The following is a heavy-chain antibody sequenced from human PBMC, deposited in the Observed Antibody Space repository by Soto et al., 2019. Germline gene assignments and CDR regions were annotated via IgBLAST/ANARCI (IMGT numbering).Heavy chain of an antibody. CDR3: ARHERDGYNLHYYYGMDV. CDR1: GYSFTSYW. D-gene: IGHD5-12*01. Sequence: GESLKISCKCSGYSFTSYWISWVRQMPGKGLEWMGRIDPSDSYTNYSPSFQGHVTILADKYISTAYLQWSSLKASDTAMYYCARHERDGYNLHYYYGMDVWGQGTTVTVSS. CDR2: IDPSDSYT. J-gene: IGHJ6*02. V-gene: IGHV5-10-1*01.